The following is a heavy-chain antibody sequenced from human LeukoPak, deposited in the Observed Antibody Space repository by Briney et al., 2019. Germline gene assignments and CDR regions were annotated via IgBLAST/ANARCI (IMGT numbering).Heavy chain of an antibody. Sequence: PSETLSLTCTVSGGSISSYYWSWIRQPAGKGLEWIGRIYTSGSTNYNPSLKSRVTMSVDTSKNQFSLKLSSVTAADTAVYYCARDMGLETEDAFDIWGQGTMVTVSS. CDR1: GGSISSYY. D-gene: IGHD4/OR15-4a*01. CDR2: IYTSGST. V-gene: IGHV4-4*07. CDR3: ARDMGLETEDAFDI. J-gene: IGHJ3*02.